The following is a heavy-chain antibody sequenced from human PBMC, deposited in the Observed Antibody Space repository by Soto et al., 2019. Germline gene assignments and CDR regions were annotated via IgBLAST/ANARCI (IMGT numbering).Heavy chain of an antibody. CDR2: ISSSSSYT. V-gene: IGHV3-11*06. CDR3: ARMRIQYSSGWYGFDY. D-gene: IGHD6-19*01. CDR1: GFTFSDYY. J-gene: IGHJ4*02. Sequence: GGSLRLSCAASGFTFSDYYMSWIRQAPGKGLEWVSYISSSSSYTNYADSVKGRFTISRDNAKNSLYLQMNSLRAEDTAVYYCARMRIQYSSGWYGFDYWGQGTLVTVSS.